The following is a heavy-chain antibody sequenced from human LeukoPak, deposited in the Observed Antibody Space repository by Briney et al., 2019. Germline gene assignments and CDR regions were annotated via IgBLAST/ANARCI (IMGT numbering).Heavy chain of an antibody. CDR3: ARDDPGAERDYYYGMDV. J-gene: IGHJ6*02. V-gene: IGHV1-69*13. D-gene: IGHD1-26*01. CDR2: IIPIFGTA. Sequence: GASVKVSCKASGGTFSSYAISWVRQAPGQGLEWMGGIIPIFGTANYAQKFQGRVTITADESTSTAYMELSSLRSEDTAVYYCARDDPGAERDYYYGMDVWGQGTTVTVSS. CDR1: GGTFSSYA.